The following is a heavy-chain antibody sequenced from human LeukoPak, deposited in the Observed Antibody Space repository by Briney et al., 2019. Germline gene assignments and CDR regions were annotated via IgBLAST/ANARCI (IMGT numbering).Heavy chain of an antibody. V-gene: IGHV3-48*02. CDR3: ARSGYGSRWYFFDH. J-gene: IGHJ4*02. CDR1: GFIFSTYS. Sequence: GGPLRLSCAASGFIFSTYSINWFGRAQGRGRRGVSHISSSSSSIYYADSVKGRFSISRDNAKNSLYLQMNSLRDEDTAVYYCARSGYGSRWYFFDHWGQGTLVTVSS. CDR2: ISSSSSSI. D-gene: IGHD6-13*01.